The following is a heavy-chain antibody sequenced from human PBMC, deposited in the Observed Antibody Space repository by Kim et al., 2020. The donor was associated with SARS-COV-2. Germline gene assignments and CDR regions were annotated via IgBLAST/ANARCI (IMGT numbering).Heavy chain of an antibody. J-gene: IGHJ3*02. Sequence: RFTISRDNYKNTLYLQMNSLRAEDTAVYYCAKVALTYYYDSSGYRYAFDIWGQGTMVTVSS. CDR3: AKVALTYYYDSSGYRYAFDI. D-gene: IGHD3-22*01. V-gene: IGHV3-23*01.